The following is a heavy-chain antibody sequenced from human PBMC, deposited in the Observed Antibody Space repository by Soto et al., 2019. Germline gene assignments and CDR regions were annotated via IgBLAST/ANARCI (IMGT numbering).Heavy chain of an antibody. D-gene: IGHD6-13*01. CDR3: ARRYSSLAAGIDY. Sequence: QVPLVQSGAEVKKPGASVKVSCKASGYTFTSYDINWVRQATGQGLEWMGWMNPNSGNTGYAQKLQGRVTMTTDTSTSTAYMELRSLRSDDTAVYYCARRYSSLAAGIDYWGQGTLVTVSS. J-gene: IGHJ4*02. CDR1: GYTFTSYD. V-gene: IGHV1-8*01. CDR2: MNPNSGNT.